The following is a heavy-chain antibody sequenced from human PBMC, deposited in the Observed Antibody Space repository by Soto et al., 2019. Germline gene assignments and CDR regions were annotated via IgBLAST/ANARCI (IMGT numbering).Heavy chain of an antibody. J-gene: IGHJ4*02. CDR3: ARQGSSSSAYYFDF. CDR1: GVSIRSGGFY. V-gene: IGHV4-31*03. D-gene: IGHD6-6*01. CDR2: IDYSGST. Sequence: SETLSLTCTVSGVSIRSGGFYWNWIRQLPGKGLEWIGYIDYSGSTYSTPSLNSRATISVDTSKNQFSLNVRSLTAADTAVYYCARQGSSSSAYYFDFWGQGTLVTVSS.